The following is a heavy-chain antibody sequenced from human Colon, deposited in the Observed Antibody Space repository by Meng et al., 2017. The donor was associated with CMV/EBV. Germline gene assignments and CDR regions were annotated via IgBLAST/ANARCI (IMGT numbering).Heavy chain of an antibody. D-gene: IGHD6-25*01. Sequence: QVQLQQWGAGLLKPSETLSLTCAVYGGSFSGYYWSWIRQPPGKGLEWIGEINHSGSTNYNPSLKSRVTISVDTSKNQFSLKLSSVTAADTAVYYCARGRGPYSSGFDYWGQGTLVTVSS. CDR2: INHSGST. J-gene: IGHJ4*02. CDR3: ARGRGPYSSGFDY. V-gene: IGHV4-34*01. CDR1: GGSFSGYY.